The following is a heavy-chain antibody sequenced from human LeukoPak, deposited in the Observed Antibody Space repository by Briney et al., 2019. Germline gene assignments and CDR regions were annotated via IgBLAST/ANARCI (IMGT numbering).Heavy chain of an antibody. CDR3: AREYSSSSGPFDY. D-gene: IGHD6-13*01. Sequence: SETLSLTCAVYGGSFSGYYWSWIRQPPGKGLEWIGEINHSGSTNYNPSLKSRVTISVDTSKNQFSPKLSSVTAADTAVYYCAREYSSSSGPFDYWGQGTLVTVSS. CDR1: GGSFSGYY. CDR2: INHSGST. J-gene: IGHJ4*02. V-gene: IGHV4-34*01.